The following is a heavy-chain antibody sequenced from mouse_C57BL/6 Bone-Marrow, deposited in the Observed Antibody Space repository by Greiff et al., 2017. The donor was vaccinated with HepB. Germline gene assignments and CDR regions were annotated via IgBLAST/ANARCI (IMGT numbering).Heavy chain of an antibody. CDR3: ASLDGYYGDY. CDR1: GYAFSSSW. CDR2: IYPGDGDT. V-gene: IGHV1-82*01. D-gene: IGHD2-3*01. J-gene: IGHJ2*01. Sequence: VQLQQSGPELVKPGASVKISCKASGYAFSSSWMNWVKQRPGKGLEWIGRIYPGDGDTNYNGKFKGKATLTADKSSSTAYMQLSSLTSEDSAVYFCASLDGYYGDYWGQGTTLTVSS.